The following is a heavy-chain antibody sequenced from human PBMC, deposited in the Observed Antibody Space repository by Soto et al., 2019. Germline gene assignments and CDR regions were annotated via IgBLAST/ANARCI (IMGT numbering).Heavy chain of an antibody. V-gene: IGHV3-30*18. J-gene: IGHJ6*02. Sequence: QVQLVESGGGVVHPGRSLRLSCAASGFTFSRFGIHWVRQAPGKGLEWVTVVSYDGSLKYYADSVKGRFTISRDNSKNTLYLQMNSLRPEDTARYYCAKDSDQQLFDYYYYGMDVWGQGTTVTVSS. D-gene: IGHD2-2*01. CDR3: AKDSDQQLFDYYYYGMDV. CDR1: GFTFSRFG. CDR2: VSYDGSLK.